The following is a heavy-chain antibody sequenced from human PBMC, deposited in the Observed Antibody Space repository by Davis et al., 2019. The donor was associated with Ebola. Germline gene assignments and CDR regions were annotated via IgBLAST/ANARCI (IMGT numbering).Heavy chain of an antibody. CDR2: IKEDGSEK. CDR3: ARGGYYDNSGYSHEAFDI. Sequence: GESLKISCAASGFIFSSYVMSWVRQAPGRGLEWVANIKEDGSEKFYVDSLKGRFTISRDSAKNSVYLQMNSLRAEDTAVYHCARGGYYDNSGYSHEAFDIWGQGTMVTVSS. D-gene: IGHD3-22*01. CDR1: GFIFSSYV. J-gene: IGHJ3*02. V-gene: IGHV3-7*01.